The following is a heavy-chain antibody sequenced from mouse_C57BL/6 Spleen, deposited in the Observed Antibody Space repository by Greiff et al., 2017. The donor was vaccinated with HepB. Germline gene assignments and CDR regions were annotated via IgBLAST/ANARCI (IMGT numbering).Heavy chain of an antibody. D-gene: IGHD1-1*01. CDR2: IYPGGGYT. J-gene: IGHJ3*01. Sequence: QVQLQQSGAELVRPGTSVKMSCKASGYTFTNYWIGWAKQRPGHGLEWIGDIYPGGGYTNYNEKFKGKATLTADKSSSTAYMQFSSLTSEDSAIYYCARSGDGYGFAYWGQGTLVTVSA. CDR3: ARSGDGYGFAY. CDR1: GYTFTNYW. V-gene: IGHV1-63*01.